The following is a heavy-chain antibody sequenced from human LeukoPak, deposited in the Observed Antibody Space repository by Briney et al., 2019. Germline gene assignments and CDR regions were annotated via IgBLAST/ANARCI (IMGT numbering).Heavy chain of an antibody. CDR1: GFTFSDYY. V-gene: IGHV3-11*04. D-gene: IGHD3-10*01. Sequence: GGSLRLSCAASGFTFSDYYMSRIRQAPGKGLEWVSYISSSGSTIYYADSVKGRFTISRDNSKNTVWLEMNSLRVEDTAVYYCAKGGSDTSKYYFDYWGQGTQVTVSS. CDR2: ISSSGSTI. J-gene: IGHJ4*02. CDR3: AKGGSDTSKYYFDY.